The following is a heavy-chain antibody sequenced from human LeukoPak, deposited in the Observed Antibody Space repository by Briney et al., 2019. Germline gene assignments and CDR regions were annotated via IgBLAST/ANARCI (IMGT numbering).Heavy chain of an antibody. CDR3: ARGSAAAKYYYHYYGMDV. J-gene: IGHJ6*02. Sequence: GGSLRLSCVVSGFTFNSCWTNWVRQAPGKGLEWVAVISYDGSNKYYADSVKGRFTISRDNSKNTLYLQMNSLRAEDTAVYYCARGSAAAKYYYHYYGMDVWGQGTTVTVSS. D-gene: IGHD6-13*01. CDR2: ISYDGSNK. CDR1: GFTFNSCW. V-gene: IGHV3-30-3*01.